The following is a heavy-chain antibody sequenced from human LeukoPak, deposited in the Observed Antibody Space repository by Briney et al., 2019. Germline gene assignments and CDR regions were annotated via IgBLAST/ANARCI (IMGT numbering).Heavy chain of an antibody. V-gene: IGHV4-39*07. D-gene: IGHD3-22*01. J-gene: IGHJ5*02. CDR2: IYYSGNT. CDR1: GVSISSSNSY. CDR3: AREKIGYYDGSGRGWFDP. Sequence: SETLSLTCTVSGVSISSSNSYWGWIRQPPGKGLEWIGSIYYSGNTYYNASLKSRVTISVDTSKKQFSLKLSSVTAADTAVYYCAREKIGYYDGSGRGWFDPWGQGTLVTVSS.